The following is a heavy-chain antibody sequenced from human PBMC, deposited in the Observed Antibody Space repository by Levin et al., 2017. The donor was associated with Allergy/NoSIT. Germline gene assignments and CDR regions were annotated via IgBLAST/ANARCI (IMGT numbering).Heavy chain of an antibody. D-gene: IGHD2-15*01. J-gene: IGHJ6*02. Sequence: GGSLRLSCAVSGFTLNSYAIHWVRQAPGKGLEWVAVSYAGTTKYYADSVKGRFTISGDNSKNTLYLHMNSLRAEDTALYFCGRDRIVVIPPVEKGYGLDVWGQGTTVTVSS. CDR3: GRDRIVVIPPVEKGYGLDV. V-gene: IGHV3-30*04. CDR2: SYAGTTK. CDR1: GFTLNSYA.